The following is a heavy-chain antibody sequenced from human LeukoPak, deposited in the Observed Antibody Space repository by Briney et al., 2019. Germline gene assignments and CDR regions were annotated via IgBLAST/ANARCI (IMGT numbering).Heavy chain of an antibody. Sequence: GRSLRLSCAASGFTFSSYGMHWVRQAPGKGLEWVAVIWYDGSNKYYADSVKGRFTISRDNSKNTLYLQMNSLRAEDTAVYYCARVARYYGLGSYYNGQKDLDWFDPWGQGTLVTVSS. D-gene: IGHD3-10*01. V-gene: IGHV3-33*01. CDR3: ARVARYYGLGSYYNGQKDLDWFDP. CDR2: IWYDGSNK. J-gene: IGHJ5*02. CDR1: GFTFSSYG.